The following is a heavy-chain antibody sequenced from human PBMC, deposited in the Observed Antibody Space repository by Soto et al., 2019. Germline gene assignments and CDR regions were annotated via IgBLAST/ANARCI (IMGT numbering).Heavy chain of an antibody. CDR3: ARDLWGYCGTDCYPLDV. V-gene: IGHV4-59*01. CDR1: GGSISRYY. J-gene: IGHJ6*02. CDR2: MYNTGST. Sequence: QVQLQESGPGLVKPSETLSLTCTVSGGSISRYYWNWIRQPPGKGLEWIGYMYNTGSTVYNPPFKSRVTISVDTSKNQFSLKLNSVTAADTAVYYCARDLWGYCGTDCYPLDVWGQGTTVTVSS. D-gene: IGHD2-21*02.